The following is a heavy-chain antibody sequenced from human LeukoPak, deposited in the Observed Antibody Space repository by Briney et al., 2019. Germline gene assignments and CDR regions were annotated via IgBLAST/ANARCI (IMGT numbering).Heavy chain of an antibody. CDR3: ASSANYGGNSGYFDC. CDR1: GGSISSSSYY. J-gene: IGHJ4*02. CDR2: IYYSGST. D-gene: IGHD4-23*01. Sequence: SETLSLTCTVSGGSISSSSYYWGWIRQPPGKGLEWIGSIYYSGSTYYNPPLKSRVTLSVDTSKNQFSLKMSSVAAADTGVYYCASSANYGGNSGYFDCWGQGTLVTVSS. V-gene: IGHV4-39*01.